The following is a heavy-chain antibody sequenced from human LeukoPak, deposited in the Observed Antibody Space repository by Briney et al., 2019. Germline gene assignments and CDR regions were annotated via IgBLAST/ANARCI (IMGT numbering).Heavy chain of an antibody. J-gene: IGHJ4*02. CDR2: IWYDGSDK. Sequence: GRSLRLSCAASGFTFSSYGMHWVRQAPGKGLEWVALIWYDGSDKSYADSVKGRFTISRDNSKNTLYLQMNSLRDEDTAVYYCAKWGDFDVLTGYYVPDFWGQGTLVTVSS. CDR1: GFTFSSYG. V-gene: IGHV3-33*06. D-gene: IGHD3-9*01. CDR3: AKWGDFDVLTGYYVPDF.